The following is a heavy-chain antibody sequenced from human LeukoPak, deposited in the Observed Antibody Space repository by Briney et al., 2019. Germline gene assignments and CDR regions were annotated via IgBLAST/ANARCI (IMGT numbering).Heavy chain of an antibody. V-gene: IGHV4-61*08. J-gene: IGHJ4*02. CDR3: TRGAGWLIDY. CDR1: GGSISSGGYY. D-gene: IGHD3-16*01. CDR2: FHNSGTS. Sequence: SQTLSLTCTVSGGSISSGGYYWSWIRQPPGKGLEWIGYFHNSGTSTYNPSLKSRVTISADTSKNQFSLKLNSLTTADTAVYYCTRGAGWLIDYWGQGTLVTVSS.